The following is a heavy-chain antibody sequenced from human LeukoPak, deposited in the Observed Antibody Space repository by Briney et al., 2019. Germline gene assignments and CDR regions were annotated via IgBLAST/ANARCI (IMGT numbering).Heavy chain of an antibody. J-gene: IGHJ4*02. V-gene: IGHV1-69*04. CDR2: VIPILNIT. CDR1: GGTLNRYG. CDR3: ARDSSGSSPNFDY. D-gene: IGHD1-26*01. Sequence: ASVKVSCKASGGTLNRYGITWVRQAPGQGLEWMGRVIPILNITNYAQKFQGRVTITADKSTSTAYTELSSLRSEDTAVYYCARDSSGSSPNFDYWGQGTLVTVSS.